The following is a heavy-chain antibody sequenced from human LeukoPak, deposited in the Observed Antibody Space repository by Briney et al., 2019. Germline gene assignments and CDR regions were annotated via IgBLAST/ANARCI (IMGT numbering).Heavy chain of an antibody. CDR1: GFTVDSNY. CDR2: IYTGGNT. Sequence: GGSLRLSCAASGFTVDSNYLSWVRQAPGKGLEWVSTIYTGGNTYYAASVKGRFSISRDNSKNILYLQMNSLRAEDTALYYCAKKVVVGATSPYSDFQDWGQGTLVTVSS. J-gene: IGHJ1*01. CDR3: AKKVVVGATSPYSDFQD. V-gene: IGHV3-53*01. D-gene: IGHD1-26*01.